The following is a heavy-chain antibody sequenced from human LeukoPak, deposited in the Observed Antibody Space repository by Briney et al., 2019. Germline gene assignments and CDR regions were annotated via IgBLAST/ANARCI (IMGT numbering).Heavy chain of an antibody. CDR2: INPNSGGT. D-gene: IGHD6-13*01. CDR1: GYTFTGYY. J-gene: IGHJ6*03. V-gene: IGHV1-2*06. Sequence: ASVKVSCKASGYTFTGYYMHWVRQAPGQGLEWMGRINPNSGGTNYAQKFQGRVTMTRDTSISTAYMELSRLRSDDTAAYYCARIAAAGKVYYYYMDVWGKGTTVTVSS. CDR3: ARIAAAGKVYYYYMDV.